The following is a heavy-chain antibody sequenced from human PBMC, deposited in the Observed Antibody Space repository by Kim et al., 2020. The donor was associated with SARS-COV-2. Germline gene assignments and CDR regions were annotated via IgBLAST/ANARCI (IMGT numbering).Heavy chain of an antibody. V-gene: IGHV4-31*02. CDR3: ARGRITIFGVVTEFDY. D-gene: IGHD3-3*01. J-gene: IGHJ4*02. Sequence: NQSLKSRVTISVDTSKNQFSLKLSSVTAADTAVYYCARGRITIFGVVTEFDYWGQGTLVTVSS.